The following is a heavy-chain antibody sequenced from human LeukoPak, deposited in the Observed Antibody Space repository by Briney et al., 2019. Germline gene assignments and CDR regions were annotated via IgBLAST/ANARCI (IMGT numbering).Heavy chain of an antibody. CDR1: GFTFSSYS. D-gene: IGHD3-22*01. CDR2: ISSSSSTI. J-gene: IGHJ3*02. CDR3: ARDPNSSDYSNSSGYYQLDAFDI. Sequence: GGSLRLSRAASGFTFSSYSMNWVRQAPGKGLEWVSYISSSSSTIYYADSVKGRFTISRDNAKNSLYLQMNSLRAEDTAVYYCARDPNSSDYSNSSGYYQLDAFDIWGQGTLVTVSS. V-gene: IGHV3-48*01.